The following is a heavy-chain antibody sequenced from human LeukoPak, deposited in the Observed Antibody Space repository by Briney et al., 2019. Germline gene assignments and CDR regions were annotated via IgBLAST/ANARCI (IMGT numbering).Heavy chain of an antibody. D-gene: IGHD3-22*01. J-gene: IGHJ4*02. CDR2: ISSSSSTI. CDR1: GFTFSSYS. Sequence: GGSLRLSCAASGFTFSSYSMNWVRQAPGKGLEWVSYISSSSSTIYYADSVKGRFTISRDNAKNSLYLQMNSLRAEDTAVYYCARYYYDSSGYYYFDYWGQGTLVTVSS. CDR3: ARYYYDSSGYYYFDY. V-gene: IGHV3-48*01.